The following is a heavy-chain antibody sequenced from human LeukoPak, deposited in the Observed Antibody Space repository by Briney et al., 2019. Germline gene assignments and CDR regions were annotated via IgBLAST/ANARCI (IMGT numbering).Heavy chain of an antibody. CDR1: GYTFTSYA. J-gene: IGHJ5*02. D-gene: IGHD4-17*01. V-gene: IGHV1-3*01. Sequence: APVKVFCKASGYTFTSYAMHWVRQAPGQRLEWMGWINAGNGNTKYSQKFQGRVTITRDTSASTAYMELSSLRSEDTAVYYCARDPLTTVTTGWFDPWGQGTLVTVSS. CDR2: INAGNGNT. CDR3: ARDPLTTVTTGWFDP.